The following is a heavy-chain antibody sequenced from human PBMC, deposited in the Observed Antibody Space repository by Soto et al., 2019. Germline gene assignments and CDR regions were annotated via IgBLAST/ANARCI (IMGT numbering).Heavy chain of an antibody. CDR2: IDGSGGTT. Sequence: PGGSLRLSCAASGFTFSSYEMNWVRQAPGKGLDWVSTIDGSGGTTYYADSVKGRFTISRDNSMNTVYLQMNSLRADDTALYYCAKNSGWFNTWGQGALVTVSS. CDR3: AKNSGWFNT. D-gene: IGHD3-10*01. CDR1: GFTFSSYE. V-gene: IGHV3-23*01. J-gene: IGHJ5*02.